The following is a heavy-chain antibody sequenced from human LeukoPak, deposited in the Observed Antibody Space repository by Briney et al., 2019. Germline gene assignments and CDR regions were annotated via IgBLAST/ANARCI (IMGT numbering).Heavy chain of an antibody. CDR2: INHSGST. Sequence: SETLSLTCAVYGGSFSGYYWSWIRQPPGEGLEWIGEINHSGSTNYNPSLKSRVTISVDTSKNQFSLKLSSVTAADTAVYYCARMYYYDSSGYYYSPYFDYWGQGTLVTVSS. CDR3: ARMYYYDSSGYYYSPYFDY. CDR1: GGSFSGYY. D-gene: IGHD3-22*01. J-gene: IGHJ4*02. V-gene: IGHV4-34*01.